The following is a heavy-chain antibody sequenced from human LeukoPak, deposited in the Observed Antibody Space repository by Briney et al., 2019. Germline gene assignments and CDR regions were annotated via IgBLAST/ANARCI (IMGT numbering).Heavy chain of an antibody. CDR3: AKDIGSGSYYRGFVDY. J-gene: IGHJ4*02. CDR2: ISWNSGSI. Sequence: PGGSLRLSCAASGFTFDDYAMHWVWQAPGKGLEWVSGISWNSGSIGYADSVKGRFTISRDNAKNSLYLQMNSLRAEDTALYYCAKDIGSGSYYRGFVDYWGQGTLVTVSS. V-gene: IGHV3-9*01. D-gene: IGHD1-26*01. CDR1: GFTFDDYA.